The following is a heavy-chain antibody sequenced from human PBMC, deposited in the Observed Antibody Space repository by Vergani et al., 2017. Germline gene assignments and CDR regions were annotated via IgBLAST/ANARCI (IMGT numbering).Heavy chain of an antibody. CDR1: GLTFSSYA. J-gene: IGHJ4*02. CDR2: ISGSGGST. D-gene: IGHD6-19*01. Sequence: EVQLLESGGGLVQPGGSLRLSCAVSGLTFSSYAMSWVRQAPGKGLEWGSAISGSGGSTYYADSVKGRFTISRDNSKNTMYLQMNSLRAEDTAVYYCAKESGPGIAVAGTLYWGQGTLVTVSS. V-gene: IGHV3-23*01. CDR3: AKESGPGIAVAGTLY.